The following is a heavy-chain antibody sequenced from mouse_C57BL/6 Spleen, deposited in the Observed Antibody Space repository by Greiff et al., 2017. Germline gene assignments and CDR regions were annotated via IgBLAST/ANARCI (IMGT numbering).Heavy chain of an antibody. V-gene: IGHV1-9*01. CDR3: ARGGGYAMDY. CDR2: ILPGSGST. CDR1: GYTFTGYW. Sequence: QVQLQQSGAELMKPGASVKLSCKATGYTFTGYWIEWVKQRPGHGLEWIGEILPGSGSTNYNAKFKGKATFTADTSSNTAYMQLSSLTTEDSAIYYCARGGGYAMDYWGQGTSVTVSS. J-gene: IGHJ4*01.